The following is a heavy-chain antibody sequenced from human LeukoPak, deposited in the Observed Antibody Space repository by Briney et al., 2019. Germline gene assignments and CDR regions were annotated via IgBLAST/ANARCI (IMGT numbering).Heavy chain of an antibody. J-gene: IGHJ4*02. Sequence: ASVKVSCKVSGYTLTELSMHWVRQAPGQGPEWMGWIIPKGGGTKYAQKFQDRVTMTRDTSINTAYMELSGLRPDDTAVYYCARVPRPRDPTSSAAHQPFDYWGQGTLVIVSS. CDR1: GYTLTELS. D-gene: IGHD2-2*01. CDR2: IIPKGGGT. CDR3: ARVPRPRDPTSSAAHQPFDY. V-gene: IGHV1-2*02.